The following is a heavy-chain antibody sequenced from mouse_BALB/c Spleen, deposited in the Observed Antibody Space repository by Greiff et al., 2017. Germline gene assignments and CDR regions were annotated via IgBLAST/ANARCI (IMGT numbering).Heavy chain of an antibody. CDR1: GFTFTDYY. CDR3: ARDITADY. Sequence: EVKVVESGGGLVQPGGSLRLSCATSGFTFTDYYMSWVRQPPGKALEWLGFIRNKANGYTTEYSASVKGRFTISRDNSQSILYLQMNTLRAEDSATYYCARDITADYWGQGTTLTVSS. J-gene: IGHJ2*01. V-gene: IGHV7-3*02. CDR2: IRNKANGYTT. D-gene: IGHD4-1*01.